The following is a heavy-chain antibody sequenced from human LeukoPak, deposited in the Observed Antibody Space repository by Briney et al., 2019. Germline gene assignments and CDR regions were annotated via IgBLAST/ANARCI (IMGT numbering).Heavy chain of an antibody. J-gene: IGHJ4*02. V-gene: IGHV3-23*01. D-gene: IGHD3-9*01. CDR1: GFTFSSYA. CDR2: ISGSGGST. Sequence: GRSLRLSCAASGFTFSSYAMSWVRQAPGKGLEWVSAISGSGGSTYYADSVKGQFTISRDNSKNTLYLQMNSLRAEDTAVYYCAKDMRFDWTPYYFDYWGQGTLVTVSS. CDR3: AKDMRFDWTPYYFDY.